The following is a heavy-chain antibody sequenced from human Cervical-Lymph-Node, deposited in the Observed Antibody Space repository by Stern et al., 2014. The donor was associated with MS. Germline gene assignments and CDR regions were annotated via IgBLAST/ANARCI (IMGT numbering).Heavy chain of an antibody. Sequence: QVQLVQSGGGVVQPGRSLRLSCAASGFTFSSYGINWVRQAPGKGLEWVAVISYDGSKTYYADSVKGRFTISRDNSKNTLYLQMNSLRAEDTAVYYCAKDQDFYSHFYYYSMDVWGQGTTVTVSS. J-gene: IGHJ6*02. CDR3: AKDQDFYSHFYYYSMDV. CDR1: GFTFSSYG. V-gene: IGHV3-30*18. CDR2: ISYDGSKT. D-gene: IGHD3-3*01.